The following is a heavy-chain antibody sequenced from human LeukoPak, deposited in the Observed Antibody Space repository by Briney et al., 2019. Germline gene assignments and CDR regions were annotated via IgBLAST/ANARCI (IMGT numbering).Heavy chain of an antibody. D-gene: IGHD2-21*02. CDR1: GLIISNYA. J-gene: IGHJ4*02. Sequence: GGSLRLSCAASGLIISNYAMSWVRQAPGKGLEWVSTISGSGGSTYYADSVKGRFTISRDNSKNTLYLQMNSLRTEDTAVYYGAQDRLRKETDYLGSWGQGTLVTVSS. CDR3: AQDRLRKETDYLGS. V-gene: IGHV3-23*01. CDR2: ISGSGGST.